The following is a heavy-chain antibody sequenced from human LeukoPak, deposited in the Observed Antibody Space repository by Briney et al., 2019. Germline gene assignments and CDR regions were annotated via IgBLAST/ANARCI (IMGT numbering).Heavy chain of an antibody. CDR2: IKTKTDGGTV. CDR3: TTSVY. V-gene: IGHV3-15*01. CDR1: GFTFSDVW. J-gene: IGHJ4*02. Sequence: PGGSLRLSCATSGFTFSDVWMNWVSQAPGKGLEWVGRIKTKTDGGTVDYAAPVKGRFIISRDDPTASLYLQMSSLRTEDTAVYYCTTSVYWGQGILVTVSS. D-gene: IGHD5/OR15-5a*01.